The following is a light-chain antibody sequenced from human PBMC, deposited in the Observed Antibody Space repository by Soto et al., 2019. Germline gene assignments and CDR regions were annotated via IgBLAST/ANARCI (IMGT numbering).Light chain of an antibody. CDR3: AAWDNNLRAVV. J-gene: IGLJ2*01. CDR1: SSIIGNYY. CDR2: ENN. V-gene: IGLV1-51*02. Sequence: QSVLTQPPSVSAAPGQKVTISCSGSSSIIGNYYVSWYRQLPGTAPKLLIYENNKRPSGIPDRFSGSKSGTSATLDITGLQTGDEADYYCAAWDNNLRAVVFGGGTKLTVL.